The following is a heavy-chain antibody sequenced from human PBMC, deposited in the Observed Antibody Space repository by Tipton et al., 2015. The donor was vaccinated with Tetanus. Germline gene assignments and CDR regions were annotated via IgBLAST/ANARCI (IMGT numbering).Heavy chain of an antibody. V-gene: IGHV3-23*01. Sequence: SLRLSCAASGFPFSSYAMRWVRQAPGKGLEWVSVISGSGGSTYYADSVKDRFTISRDNSKNTLYLQMNSLRAEDTAVYYCAKVGYGDYGMDVWGQGTTVPVSS. CDR3: AKVGYGDYGMDV. CDR2: ISGSGGST. CDR1: GFPFSSYA. D-gene: IGHD4-17*01. J-gene: IGHJ6*02.